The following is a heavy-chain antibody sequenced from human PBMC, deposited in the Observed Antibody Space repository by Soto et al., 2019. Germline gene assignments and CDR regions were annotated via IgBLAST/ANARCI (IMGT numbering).Heavy chain of an antibody. V-gene: IGHV3-23*01. CDR2: ISGSGGST. Sequence: GGSLRLSCAASGFIFNPYAMHWVRQAPGKGLEWVSAISGSGGSTYYADSVKGRFTISRDNSKSTLYLQMNSLRAEDTAVYYCVRDGHCITPSCYGHLPDPWGEGTLDPVSS. CDR1: GFIFNPYA. D-gene: IGHD2-2*01. CDR3: VRDGHCITPSCYGHLPDP. J-gene: IGHJ5*02.